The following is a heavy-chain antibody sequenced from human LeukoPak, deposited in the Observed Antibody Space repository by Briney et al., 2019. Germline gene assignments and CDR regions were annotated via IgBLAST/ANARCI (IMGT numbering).Heavy chain of an antibody. D-gene: IGHD6-19*01. CDR3: ARVIGRASWLVDTNWFDP. J-gene: IGHJ5*02. CDR2: ISSSSSTI. CDR1: GFTFSSYS. V-gene: IGHV3-48*01. Sequence: PPRSLRLSCAASGFTFSSYSMNWVRQAPGKGLEWVSYISSSSSTIYYADSVKGRFTISRDNAKNSLYLQMNSLRAEDTAVYYCARVIGRASWLVDTNWFDPWGQGTLVTVSS.